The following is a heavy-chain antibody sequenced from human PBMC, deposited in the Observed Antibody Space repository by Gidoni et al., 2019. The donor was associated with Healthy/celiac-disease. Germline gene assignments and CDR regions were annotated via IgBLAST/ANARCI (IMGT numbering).Heavy chain of an antibody. CDR3: ARHKGSSWSVPPGGFDY. CDR1: GGSISSSSYY. V-gene: IGHV4-39*01. J-gene: IGHJ4*02. D-gene: IGHD6-13*01. Sequence: QLQLQESGPGLVKPSETLSLTCTVSGGSISSSSYYWGWIRQPPGKGLEWIGSIYYSGSTYYNPSLKSRVTISVDTSKNQFSLKLSSVTAADTAVYYCARHKGSSWSVPPGGFDYWGQGTLVTVSS. CDR2: IYYSGST.